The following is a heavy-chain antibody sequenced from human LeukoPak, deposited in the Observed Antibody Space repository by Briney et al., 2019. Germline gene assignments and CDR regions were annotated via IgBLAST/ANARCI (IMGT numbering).Heavy chain of an antibody. CDR2: IYYSGST. CDR3: ARDTYDILTGYYTGQHP. J-gene: IGHJ5*02. Sequence: SETLSLTCTVSGGSISSYYWNWIRQPPGKGLDWIGYIYYSGSTNYNPSLKSRVTISLDTSKNQFSLRLSSVTAADTAVYYCARDTYDILTGYYTGQHPWGQGTLVTVSS. D-gene: IGHD3-9*01. V-gene: IGHV4-59*01. CDR1: GGSISSYY.